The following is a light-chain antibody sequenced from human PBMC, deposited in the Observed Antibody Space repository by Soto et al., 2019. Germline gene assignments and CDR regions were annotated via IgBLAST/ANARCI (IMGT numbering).Light chain of an antibody. CDR2: DVS. Sequence: DLQMTQSPSTLSAFVGDRVTITCRATQDTNNWLAWYQQKPGKALRLLIYDVSSLQTGVPSRFSGSGSRTEATLIISSFLTDDVTTYYSQQYFNYPVTFGRGTKVEMK. J-gene: IGKJ2*01. CDR1: QDTNNW. V-gene: IGKV1-5*01. CDR3: QQYFNYPVT.